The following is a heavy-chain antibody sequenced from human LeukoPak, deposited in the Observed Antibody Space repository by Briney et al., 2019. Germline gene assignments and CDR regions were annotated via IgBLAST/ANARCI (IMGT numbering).Heavy chain of an antibody. D-gene: IGHD6-19*01. CDR3: ARDNAGYSSDHYYGMDV. CDR1: GGTFSSYV. CDR2: IIPIFGTA. Sequence: SVKVSCKASGGTFSSYVISWVRQAPGQGLEWMGGIIPIFGTADYAQKFQGRVTITADESTSTAYMELSSLRSEDTAVYYCARDNAGYSSDHYYGMDVWGQGTTVTVSS. V-gene: IGHV1-69*13. J-gene: IGHJ6*02.